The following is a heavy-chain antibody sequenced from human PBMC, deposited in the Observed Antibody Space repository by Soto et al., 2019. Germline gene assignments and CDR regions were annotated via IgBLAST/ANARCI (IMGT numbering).Heavy chain of an antibody. D-gene: IGHD3-22*01. CDR1: GGSISSGGYY. Sequence: QVQLQESGPGLAKPSQTLSLTCTVSGGSISSGGYYWSWIRQHPGKGLEWIGYIYYSGSTYYNPSLKRRVTISVDTSKNQFSLKLSSVTAADTAVYYCARDPRSGYDSSGYYYTGAFDIWGQGTMVTVSS. CDR3: ARDPRSGYDSSGYYYTGAFDI. J-gene: IGHJ3*02. CDR2: IYYSGST. V-gene: IGHV4-31*03.